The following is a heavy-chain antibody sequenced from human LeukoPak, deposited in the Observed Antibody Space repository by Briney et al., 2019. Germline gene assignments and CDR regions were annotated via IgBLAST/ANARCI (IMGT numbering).Heavy chain of an antibody. CDR3: ARSETEYSSGSTTKFDYYGMDV. Sequence: GGSLRLSCAASGFTFSSYAMHWVRQAPGKGLEWVAVISYDGSNKYYADSVKGRFTISRDNSKNTLYLQMNSLRAVDTAVYYCARSETEYSSGSTTKFDYYGMDVWGQGTTVTVSS. J-gene: IGHJ6*02. CDR2: ISYDGSNK. CDR1: GFTFSSYA. V-gene: IGHV3-30-3*01. D-gene: IGHD6-19*01.